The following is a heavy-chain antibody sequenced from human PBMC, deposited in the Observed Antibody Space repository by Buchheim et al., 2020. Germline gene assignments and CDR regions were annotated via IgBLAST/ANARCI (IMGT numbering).Heavy chain of an antibody. CDR2: IYYSGTT. Sequence: QVQLQESGSGLVKPSQTLSLTCTVTGGSTRSSGYYWSWIRQHPGKGLEWIGYIYYSGTTYYNPSLKSRVTISIDTSKNQFSLKVTSVTAADTAVYYCASSEDFGDYVFDYWGQGTL. CDR3: ASSEDFGDYVFDY. CDR1: GGSTRSSGYY. D-gene: IGHD3-16*01. J-gene: IGHJ4*02. V-gene: IGHV4-31*03.